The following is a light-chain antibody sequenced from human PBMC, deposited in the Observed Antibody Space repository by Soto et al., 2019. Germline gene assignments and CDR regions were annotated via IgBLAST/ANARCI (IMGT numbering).Light chain of an antibody. V-gene: IGKV3D-20*01. J-gene: IGKJ4*01. CDR3: QHCQPYGDSPPLT. CDR2: DAS. CDR1: HSVSYY. Sequence: EIVWTHSPATLSFSPGEIATLSFGGRHSVSYYLAWYQQKPGQAPRLLIYDASSRATGVPDRFSGSGSGTDFTLTISRLEPEDFAVYYCQHCQPYGDSPPLTFGGGTKVDIK.